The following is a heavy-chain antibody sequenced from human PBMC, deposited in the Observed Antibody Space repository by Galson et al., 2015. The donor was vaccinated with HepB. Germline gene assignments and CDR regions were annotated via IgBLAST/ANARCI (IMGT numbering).Heavy chain of an antibody. CDR1: GFTFSSYA. V-gene: IGHV3-21*01. CDR3: ASLVVAPGANYYYYYVMDV. J-gene: IGHJ6*02. Sequence: SLRLSCAASGFTFSSYAMHWVRQAPGKGLEWVSSISSSSSDIYYADSVKGRFTISRDNAKNSLYLQMNSLRAEDTAVYYCASLVVAPGANYYYYYVMDVWGQGTTVTVSS. D-gene: IGHD2-15*01. CDR2: ISSSSSDI.